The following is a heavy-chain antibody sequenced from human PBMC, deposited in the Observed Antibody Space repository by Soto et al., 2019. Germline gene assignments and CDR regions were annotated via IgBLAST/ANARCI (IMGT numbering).Heavy chain of an antibody. CDR1: GGTFSSYA. V-gene: IGHV1-69*01. CDR2: IIPIYGTA. CDR3: ARANAYSSSSFYY. Sequence: QVQLVQSGAEVKKPGSSVKVSCKASGGTFSSYAISWVRQAPGQGLAWMGGIIPIYGTANYAQKFQGRVTITADESTSTAYMALSSLRSEDTAVYYCARANAYSSSSFYYWGQGTLVTVSS. D-gene: IGHD6-6*01. J-gene: IGHJ4*02.